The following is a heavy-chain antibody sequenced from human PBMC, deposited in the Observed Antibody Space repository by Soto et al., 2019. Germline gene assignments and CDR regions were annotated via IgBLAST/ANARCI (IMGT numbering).Heavy chain of an antibody. CDR3: ARWVGGSMYDNSGKYDS. CDR2: VSNDGIRK. D-gene: IGHD3-22*01. CDR1: GFIFSGSG. Sequence: QVQLVESGGGVVQPGRSLRLTRAASGFIFSGSGMHWVRQAPGKGLEWVALVSNDGIRKYYGDSVKGRFTISRDNAENTLYLHMNSLRAEDTAVYYCARWVGGSMYDNSGKYDSWGQGTLVTVSS. V-gene: IGHV3-30*03. J-gene: IGHJ5*01.